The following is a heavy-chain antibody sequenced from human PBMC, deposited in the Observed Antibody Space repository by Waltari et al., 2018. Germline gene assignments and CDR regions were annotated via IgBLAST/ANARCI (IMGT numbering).Heavy chain of an antibody. Sequence: LEWMGGIIPIFGTANYAQKFQGRVTITADESTSTAYMELSSLRSEDMAVYYCARAPNIVVVPAAIQQDGMDVWGQGTTVTVSS. V-gene: IGHV1-69*01. CDR3: ARAPNIVVVPAAIQQDGMDV. J-gene: IGHJ6*02. D-gene: IGHD2-2*02. CDR2: IIPIFGTA.